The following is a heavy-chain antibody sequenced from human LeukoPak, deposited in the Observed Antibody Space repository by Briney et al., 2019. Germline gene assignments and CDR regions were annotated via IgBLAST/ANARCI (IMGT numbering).Heavy chain of an antibody. Sequence: PSETLSLTCTVSGGSISRSPYYWGWIRQPPGKGLEWIGSIYYSGTTHYNPSLKSRVTILVDTSKNQFSLKLSSVTAADTAVFYCARDGSHYDSSGQLRLGAFDIWGQGTMVTVSS. J-gene: IGHJ3*02. V-gene: IGHV4-39*07. CDR2: IYYSGTT. CDR1: GGSISRSPYY. CDR3: ARDGSHYDSSGQLRLGAFDI. D-gene: IGHD3-22*01.